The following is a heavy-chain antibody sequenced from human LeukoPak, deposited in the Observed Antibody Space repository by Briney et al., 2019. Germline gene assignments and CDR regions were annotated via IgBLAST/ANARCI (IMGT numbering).Heavy chain of an antibody. Sequence: GGSLRLSCAASGFTFSSYSMNWVRQAPGKGLEWVSSISTSSSYIYYADSVKGRFTIFRDNARNSLFLQMKSLRAEDTAVYYCARDDGSYSRSPGFDYWGQGTLVTVSS. CDR3: ARDDGSYSRSPGFDY. CDR1: GFTFSSYS. D-gene: IGHD1-26*01. V-gene: IGHV3-21*01. CDR2: ISTSSSYI. J-gene: IGHJ4*02.